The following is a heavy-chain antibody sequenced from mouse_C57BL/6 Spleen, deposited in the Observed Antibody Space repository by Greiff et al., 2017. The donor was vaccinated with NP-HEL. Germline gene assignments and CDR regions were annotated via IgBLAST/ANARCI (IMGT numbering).Heavy chain of an antibody. CDR1: GYTFTSYW. Sequence: VQLQQPGAELVMPGASVKLSCKASGYTFTSYWMNWVKQRPGQGLEWIGEIDPSDSYTNYNQKFKGKSTLTVDKSSSTAYMQLSSLTSEDSAVYYCARQLGTYYFDYWGQGTTLTVSS. J-gene: IGHJ2*01. CDR2: IDPSDSYT. CDR3: ARQLGTYYFDY. D-gene: IGHD3-1*01. V-gene: IGHV1-69*01.